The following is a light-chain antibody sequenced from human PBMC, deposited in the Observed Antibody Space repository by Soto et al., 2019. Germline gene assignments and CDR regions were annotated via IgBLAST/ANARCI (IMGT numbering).Light chain of an antibody. J-gene: IGKJ5*01. V-gene: IGKV3-15*01. CDR1: QSVGSN. CDR2: GAS. CDR3: QQYNNWPPIT. Sequence: DIVLTQTPGTLSLSPGERATLSCRASQSVGSNLAWYQQKPGQAPRLLIYGASTRATGIPARFSGSGSGTEFTLTISSLQSEDFAVYYCQQYNNWPPITFGQGTRLEI.